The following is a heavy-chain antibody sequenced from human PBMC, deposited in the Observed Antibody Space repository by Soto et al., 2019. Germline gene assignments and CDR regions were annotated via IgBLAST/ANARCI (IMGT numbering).Heavy chain of an antibody. Sequence: PSETLSLTCTVSGGSISSYYWSWIRQPPGKGLEWIGYIYYSGSTNYNPSLKSRVTISVDTSKNQFSLKLSSVTAADTAVYYCARMYYDFWSGYYNQNWFDPWGQGTLVTVSS. CDR3: ARMYYDFWSGYYNQNWFDP. CDR1: GGSISSYY. J-gene: IGHJ5*02. CDR2: IYYSGST. V-gene: IGHV4-59*08. D-gene: IGHD3-3*01.